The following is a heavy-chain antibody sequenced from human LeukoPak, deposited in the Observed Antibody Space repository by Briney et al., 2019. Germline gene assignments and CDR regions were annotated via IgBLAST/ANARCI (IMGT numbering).Heavy chain of an antibody. Sequence: GGSLRLSCSASGFTFSNYGMHWVRQAPGKGLEYVSAISSHGSSTDYADSVKGRFTISRDNAKNSLYLQMNSLRAEDTAVYYCAVTTGTTYGMDVWGQGTTVTVSS. J-gene: IGHJ6*02. CDR1: GFTFSNYG. CDR2: ISSHGSST. V-gene: IGHV3-64*04. CDR3: AVTTGTTYGMDV. D-gene: IGHD1-1*01.